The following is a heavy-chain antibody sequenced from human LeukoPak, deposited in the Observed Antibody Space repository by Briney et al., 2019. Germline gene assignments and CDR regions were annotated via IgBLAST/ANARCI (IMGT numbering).Heavy chain of an antibody. CDR1: GFTFSSYA. V-gene: IGHV3-23*01. J-gene: IGHJ6*03. CDR2: MSGSGGST. Sequence: GGSLRLSCAASGFTFSSYAMSWVRQAPGKGLEWISAMSGSGGSTYYADSVKGRFTISRDNSKNTLYLQMNSLRAEDTAVYYCAKFMAQYYYYDYYMDVCGKGTTVTVSS. CDR3: AKFMAQYYYYDYYMDV. D-gene: IGHD5-24*01.